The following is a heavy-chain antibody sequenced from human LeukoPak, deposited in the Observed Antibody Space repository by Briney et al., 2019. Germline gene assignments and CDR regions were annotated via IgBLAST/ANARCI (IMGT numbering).Heavy chain of an antibody. J-gene: IGHJ4*02. D-gene: IGHD3-22*01. CDR2: IYWNDQK. Sequence: SGPTLVNPTQALTLTCTFSGFSLNTAGVGVGCIRQPPGMALEWLALIYWNDQKRYSPSLKNRLSITKGTSKNQVVLTMANLDPVDTATYYCARAYYFDSSGYFFDYWGQGTLVTVSS. V-gene: IGHV2-5*01. CDR3: ARAYYFDSSGYFFDY. CDR1: GFSLNTAGVG.